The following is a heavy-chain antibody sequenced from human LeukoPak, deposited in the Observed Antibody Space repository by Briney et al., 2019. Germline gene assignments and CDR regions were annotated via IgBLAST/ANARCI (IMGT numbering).Heavy chain of an antibody. V-gene: IGHV4-59*01. CDR3: ARVTGYMIEDYFDY. D-gene: IGHD3-22*01. Sequence: PGGSLRLSCVASGFTFSDYYMGWIRQPPGKGLEWIGYIYYSGSTNYNPSLKSRVTISVDTSKNQFSLRLSSMTAADTAVYYCARVTGYMIEDYFDYWGQGTLVTVSS. CDR1: GFTFSDYY. J-gene: IGHJ4*02. CDR2: IYYSGST.